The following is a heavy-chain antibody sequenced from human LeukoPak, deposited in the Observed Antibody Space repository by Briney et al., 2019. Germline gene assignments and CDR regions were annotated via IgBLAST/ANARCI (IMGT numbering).Heavy chain of an antibody. CDR2: ISYDESNK. D-gene: IGHD3-10*01. J-gene: IGHJ4*02. CDR1: GFTFSSYG. CDR3: AKTDYYGSGSPDY. V-gene: IGHV3-30*18. Sequence: GRSLRLSCAASGFTFSSYGMHWVRQAPGKGLEWVAVISYDESNKYYADSVKGRFTISRDNSKNTLYLQMNSLRAEDTAVYYCAKTDYYGSGSPDYWGQGTLVTVSS.